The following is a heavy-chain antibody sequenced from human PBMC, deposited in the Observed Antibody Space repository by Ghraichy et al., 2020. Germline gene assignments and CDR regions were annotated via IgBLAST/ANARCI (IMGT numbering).Heavy chain of an antibody. D-gene: IGHD4-17*01. CDR2: INHSGST. J-gene: IGHJ1*01. CDR1: GGSFSGYY. Sequence: SETLSLTCAVYGGSFSGYYWSWIRQPPGKGLEWIGEINHSGSTNYNPSLKSRVTISVDTSKNQFSLKLSSVTAADTAVYYCARAVYGDYAVEHWGQGTLVTVSS. V-gene: IGHV4-34*01. CDR3: ARAVYGDYAVEH.